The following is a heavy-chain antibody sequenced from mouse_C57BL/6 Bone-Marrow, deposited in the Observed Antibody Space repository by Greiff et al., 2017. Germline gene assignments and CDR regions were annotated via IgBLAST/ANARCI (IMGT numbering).Heavy chain of an antibody. V-gene: IGHV1-69*01. Sequence: VQLQQPGAELVMPGASVKLSCKASGYTFTSYWMHWVKQRPGLGLEWIGEIDPSDSYTNYNQKFKGKSTLTVDKSSSTAYMQLSSLTSEDSAVYYCARWGTTVVATRYFDVWGQGTTLTVSS. CDR3: ARWGTTVVATRYFDV. CDR2: IDPSDSYT. J-gene: IGHJ2*01. D-gene: IGHD1-1*01. CDR1: GYTFTSYW.